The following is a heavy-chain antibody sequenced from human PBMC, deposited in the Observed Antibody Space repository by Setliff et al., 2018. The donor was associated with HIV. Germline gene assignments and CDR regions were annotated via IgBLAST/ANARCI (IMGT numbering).Heavy chain of an antibody. CDR1: GGTFTNHG. CDR3: ARAADSYDTTNYHFTYYYYMDV. D-gene: IGHD3-22*01. V-gene: IGHV1-69*05. J-gene: IGHJ6*03. Sequence: SVKVSCKASGGTFTNHGIGWVRQAPGRRLEWRGGVIPMFGITNDGQKFQGRVAITTDESTSTVFMALSSLTSEDTAVYYCARAADSYDTTNYHFTYYYYMDVWGKGTTVTVSS. CDR2: VIPMFGIT.